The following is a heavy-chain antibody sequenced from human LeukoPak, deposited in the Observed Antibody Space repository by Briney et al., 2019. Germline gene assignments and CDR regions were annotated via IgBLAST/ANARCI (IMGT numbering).Heavy chain of an antibody. CDR3: ARGRDYYGSGSYYNDGYYYYMDV. CDR1: GGTFSSYA. J-gene: IGHJ6*03. Sequence: GASVKVSCKASGGTFSSYAISWVRQAPGQGLEWMGGIIPIFGTANYAQKFQGRVTITADKSTSTAYMELSSLRSEDTAVYYCARGRDYYGSGSYYNDGYYYYMDVWGKGTTVTISS. D-gene: IGHD3-10*01. CDR2: IIPIFGTA. V-gene: IGHV1-69*06.